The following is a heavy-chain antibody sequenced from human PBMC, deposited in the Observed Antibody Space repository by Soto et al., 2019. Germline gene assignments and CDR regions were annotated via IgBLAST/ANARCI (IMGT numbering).Heavy chain of an antibody. V-gene: IGHV1-69*13. J-gene: IGHJ5*02. D-gene: IGHD2-2*02. CDR3: ARGADIVLVPAAISWFDP. CDR2: IIPIFGTA. Sequence: SVKVSCKASGGTFSSYAISWVRQAPGQGLEWMGGIIPIFGTANYAQKFQGRVTITADESTSTAYMELSSLRSEDTAVYYCARGADIVLVPAAISWFDPWGQGTLVTVSS. CDR1: GGTFSSYA.